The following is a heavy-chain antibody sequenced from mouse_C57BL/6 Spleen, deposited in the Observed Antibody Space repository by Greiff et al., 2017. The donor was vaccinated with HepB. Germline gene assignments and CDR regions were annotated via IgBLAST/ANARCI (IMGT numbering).Heavy chain of an antibody. CDR3: ATYYYGSSYEDYYAMDY. CDR2: IWRGGST. CDR1: GFSLTSYG. J-gene: IGHJ4*01. Sequence: QVQLKESGPGLVQPSQSLSITCTVSGFSLTSYGVHWVRQSPGKGLEWLGGIWRGGSTDYNAAFMSRLSITKDNSKSQVFFKMNSLHADDTAIYSCATYYYGSSYEDYYAMDYWGQGTSVTVSS. D-gene: IGHD1-1*01. V-gene: IGHV2-5*01.